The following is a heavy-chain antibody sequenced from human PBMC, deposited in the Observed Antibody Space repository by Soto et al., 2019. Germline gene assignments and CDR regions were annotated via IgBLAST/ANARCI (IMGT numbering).Heavy chain of an antibody. CDR1: GGSISSSSYY. Sequence: QLQLQESGPGLVKPSETLSLTCTVSGGSISSSSYYWGWIRQPPGKGLEWIGSIYYSGSTYYNPYLKSRVTISVDTSKNQFSLKLSSVTAADTAVYYCARHSLKYCSSTSCPYFDYWGQGTLVTVSS. D-gene: IGHD2-2*01. V-gene: IGHV4-39*01. J-gene: IGHJ4*02. CDR3: ARHSLKYCSSTSCPYFDY. CDR2: IYYSGST.